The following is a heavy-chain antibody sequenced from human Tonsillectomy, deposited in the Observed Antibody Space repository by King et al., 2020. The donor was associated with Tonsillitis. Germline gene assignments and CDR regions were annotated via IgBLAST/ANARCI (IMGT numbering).Heavy chain of an antibody. CDR2: FDPEDGET. V-gene: IGHV1-24*01. D-gene: IGHD6-19*01. Sequence: VQLVQSGAEVKKPGASVKVSCKISGYTLTELSMHWVRQAPGKGLEWMGGFDPEDGETIYAQKFQGRVTMTEDTSTDTAYMELNSLRSEDTTVYYCATEPGSGWPHDSFDIWGQGTMVTVSS. CDR1: GYTLTELS. CDR3: ATEPGSGWPHDSFDI. J-gene: IGHJ3*02.